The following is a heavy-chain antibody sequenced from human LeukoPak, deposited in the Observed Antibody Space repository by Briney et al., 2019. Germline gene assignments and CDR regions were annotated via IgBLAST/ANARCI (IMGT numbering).Heavy chain of an antibody. D-gene: IGHD3-10*01. V-gene: IGHV3-9*01. CDR2: ISWNSGSI. Sequence: GRSLRLSCASSGFTFDDYAMHWVRQAPGKGLEWVSGISWNSGSIGYADSVKGRFTISRDNAKNSLYLQMNSLRAEDTALYYCAKDKSYYGSGSYPDYWGQGTLVTVSS. J-gene: IGHJ4*02. CDR3: AKDKSYYGSGSYPDY. CDR1: GFTFDDYA.